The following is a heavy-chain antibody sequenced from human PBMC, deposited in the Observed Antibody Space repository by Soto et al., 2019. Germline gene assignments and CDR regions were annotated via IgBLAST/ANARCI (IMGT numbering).Heavy chain of an antibody. Sequence: PWGSLILSCAASGLTFRCLSMSWVRQDPGNGLEWISVISINYTNGLFANSVKGRVSISKDHYANRLYLQMTNLRPEDTAIYYCARDSGSGYCTGGPCYLGLDHWGQGTPVTVSS. CDR3: ARDSGSGYCTGGPCYLGLDH. CDR2: ISINYTNG. CDR1: GLTFRCLS. D-gene: IGHD2-8*02. V-gene: IGHV3-30-3*01. J-gene: IGHJ4*02.